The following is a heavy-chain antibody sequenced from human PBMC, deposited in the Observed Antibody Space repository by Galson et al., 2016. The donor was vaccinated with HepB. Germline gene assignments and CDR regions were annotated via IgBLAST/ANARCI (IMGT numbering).Heavy chain of an antibody. CDR2: IGSRSSPI. CDR1: GFTFSSYA. CDR3: ARVRGGPDIGRDALAV. J-gene: IGHJ3*01. Sequence: SLRLSCAASGFTFSSYALNWVRQAPGKGLEWVSYIGSRSSPIHYADSVKGRFIISRANSENSLYLQMNSLRAEDTAVYYCARVRGGPDIGRDALAVWGQGTMVTVSS. V-gene: IGHV3-48*01. D-gene: IGHD3-16*01.